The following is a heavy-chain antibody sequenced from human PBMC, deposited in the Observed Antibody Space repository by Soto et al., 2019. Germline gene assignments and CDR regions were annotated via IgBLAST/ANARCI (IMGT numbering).Heavy chain of an antibody. J-gene: IGHJ4*02. CDR3: ARENSYFDY. CDR1: GYKFSNFG. V-gene: IGHV1-18*01. Sequence: QIQLLQSGAEVKKPGASVKVTCKASGYKFSNFGISWVRQAPGQGLEWMGWISAYNANANYAQKFQGRLTMTADTSTSTAYMELRSLRSDDTAVYYCARENSYFDYWGQGTLVTVSS. CDR2: ISAYNANA.